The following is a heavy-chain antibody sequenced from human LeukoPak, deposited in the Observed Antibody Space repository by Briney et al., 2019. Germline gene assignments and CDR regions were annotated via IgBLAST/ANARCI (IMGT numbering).Heavy chain of an antibody. Sequence: ASVKVSCKVSGYALTELSMHWVRQAPGKGLEWMGGYDPEDGTIIYAQKFQGRATVTEDTSTDTAHMELSRLTSEDTAVYYCAAESNYRGYDSVAFDIWGQGTMVIVSS. CDR3: AAESNYRGYDSVAFDI. CDR2: YDPEDGTI. D-gene: IGHD5-12*01. V-gene: IGHV1-24*01. J-gene: IGHJ3*02. CDR1: GYALTELS.